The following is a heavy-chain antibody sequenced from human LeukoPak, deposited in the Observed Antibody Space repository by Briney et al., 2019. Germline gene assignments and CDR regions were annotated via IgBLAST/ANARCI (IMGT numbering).Heavy chain of an antibody. CDR1: GFTLSTYG. CDR3: AKIAAANCGGDCYSGAYYFDY. V-gene: IGHV3-30*02. D-gene: IGHD2-21*02. CDR2: IRYDGSNK. Sequence: GGSLRLTCAASGFTLSTYGMHWVRQAPGKGLEWVAFIRYDGSNKYYADSVKGRFTISRDNSKNTLYLQMSSLRAEDTAVYYCAKIAAANCGGDCYSGAYYFDYWGQGTLVTVSS. J-gene: IGHJ4*02.